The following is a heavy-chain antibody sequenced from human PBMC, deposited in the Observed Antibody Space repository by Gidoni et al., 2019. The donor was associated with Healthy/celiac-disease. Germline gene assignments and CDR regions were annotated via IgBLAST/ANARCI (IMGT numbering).Heavy chain of an antibody. Sequence: QVQLVQSGAEVKKPGSSVTVSCKASGGTFSSYALRWVRQAPGQGLEWMGGIIPIFGTANYAQKFQGRVTITADESTSTAYMELSSLRSEDTAVYYCAKAKYCSGGSCYFLGYYYYGMDVWGQGTTVTVSS. CDR3: AKAKYCSGGSCYFLGYYYYGMDV. CDR2: IIPIFGTA. V-gene: IGHV1-69*01. CDR1: GGTFSSYA. J-gene: IGHJ6*02. D-gene: IGHD2-15*01.